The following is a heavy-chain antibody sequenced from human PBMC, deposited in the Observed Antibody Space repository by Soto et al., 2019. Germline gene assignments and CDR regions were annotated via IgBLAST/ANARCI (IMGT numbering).Heavy chain of an antibody. CDR3: ARGENYYDSSGYYSLIDY. J-gene: IGHJ4*02. Sequence: VQLVESGGGVVQPGRSLRLSCAASGFTFSSYGMHWVRQAPGKGLEWVAVIWYDGSNKYYADSVKGRFTISRDNSKNTLYLQMNSLRAEDTAVYYCARGENYYDSSGYYSLIDYWGQGTLVTVSS. V-gene: IGHV3-33*01. CDR1: GFTFSSYG. D-gene: IGHD3-22*01. CDR2: IWYDGSNK.